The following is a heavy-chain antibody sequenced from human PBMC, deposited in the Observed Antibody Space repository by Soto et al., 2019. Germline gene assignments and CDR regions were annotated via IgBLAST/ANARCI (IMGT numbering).Heavy chain of an antibody. CDR2: IHHSGST. V-gene: IGHV4-31*02. J-gene: IGHJ1*01. CDR3: VRGVLS. Sequence: WTWIRQHPGKGLEWIGNIHHSGSTFYNPSLKSRVSISVDTSKNQFSLKLSSVTAADTAVYFCVRGVLSWGQGNLVTVSS. D-gene: IGHD3-10*01.